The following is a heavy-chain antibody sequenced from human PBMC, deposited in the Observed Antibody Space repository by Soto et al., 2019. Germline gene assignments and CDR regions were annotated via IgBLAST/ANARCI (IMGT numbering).Heavy chain of an antibody. D-gene: IGHD2-2*01. J-gene: IGHJ6*02. V-gene: IGHV1-18*01. CDR2: ISAYNGNT. Sequence: QVQLVQSGAEVKKPGASVKVSCKASGYTFASYGISWVRQAPGQGLEWMGWISAYNGNTNYAQKLQGRVTMTTDTSTSTAYMELRSLRSDDTAVYYCARDASKDIVVEDGMDVWGQGTTVTVSS. CDR1: GYTFASYG. CDR3: ARDASKDIVVEDGMDV.